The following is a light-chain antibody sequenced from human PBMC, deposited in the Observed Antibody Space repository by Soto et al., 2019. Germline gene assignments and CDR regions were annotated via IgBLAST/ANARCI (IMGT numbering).Light chain of an antibody. J-gene: IGKJ1*01. CDR1: QTITGNN. Sequence: EVVLTQSPGTLSLSPGESATLSCRASQTITGNNLAWYQQKRGQAPRLLIYAASRRATGIPDRFSGSGSGTDFTLTISSLEPEDFAVYYCQQRFHWPRTFGQGTKVDIK. V-gene: IGKV3D-20*02. CDR3: QQRFHWPRT. CDR2: AAS.